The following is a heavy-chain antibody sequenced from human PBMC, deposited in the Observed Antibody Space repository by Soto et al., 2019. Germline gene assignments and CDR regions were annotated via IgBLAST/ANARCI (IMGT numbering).Heavy chain of an antibody. CDR2: INHSGST. CDR1: GGSFSGYY. V-gene: IGHV4-34*01. J-gene: IGHJ4*02. CDR3: ARGEHGSGNLFDD. D-gene: IGHD6-19*01. Sequence: PSETLSLTCAVYGGSFSGYYWSWIRQPPGKGLEWIGEINHSGSTNYNPSLKSRVTISVDRSKNQFSLKLNSVTAADTAVYYCARGEHGSGNLFDDWGQGTLVTVSS.